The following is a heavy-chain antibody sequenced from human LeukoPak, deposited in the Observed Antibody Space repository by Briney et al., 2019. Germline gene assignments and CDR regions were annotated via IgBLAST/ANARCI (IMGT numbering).Heavy chain of an antibody. CDR2: ISSSSSTI. Sequence: GGSLRLSCAASGSTFSSYSMNWVRQAPGKGLEWVSYISSSSSTIYYADSVKGRFTISRDNAKNSLYLQMNSLRAEDTAVYYCARGGALIAAADSDWGQGTLVTVSS. CDR3: ARGGALIAAADSD. V-gene: IGHV3-48*04. J-gene: IGHJ4*02. D-gene: IGHD6-13*01. CDR1: GSTFSSYS.